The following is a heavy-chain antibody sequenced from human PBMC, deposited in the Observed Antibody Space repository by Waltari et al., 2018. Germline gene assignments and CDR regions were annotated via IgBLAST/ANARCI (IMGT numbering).Heavy chain of an antibody. CDR2: SNSDGSST. CDR1: GFTFSNSW. D-gene: IGHD4-4*01. J-gene: IGHJ4*02. CDR3: ARPVLYYSNYDFDY. Sequence: EVQLVESGGGLVQPGGSLRLSCAASGFTFSNSWMHWVRQAPGKGLVWGSRSNSDGSSTTYADSVKGRFIISRDNAKNTLYLQMHSLRAEDTAVYYCARPVLYYSNYDFDYWGQGTLVTVSS. V-gene: IGHV3-74*01.